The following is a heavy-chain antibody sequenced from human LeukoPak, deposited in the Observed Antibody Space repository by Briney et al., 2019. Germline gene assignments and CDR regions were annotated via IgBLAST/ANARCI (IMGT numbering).Heavy chain of an antibody. CDR3: ARDPSGSYSEDAFDI. CDR1: GYTFTGYY. CDR2: INPNSGGT. V-gene: IGHV1-2*02. Sequence: ASVKVSCKASGYTFTGYYMHWVRQAPGQGLEWMGWINPNSGGTNYAQKFQGSVTMTRDTSISTAYMELSRLRSDDTAVYYCARDPSGSYSEDAFDIWGQGTMVTVSS. D-gene: IGHD1-26*01. J-gene: IGHJ3*02.